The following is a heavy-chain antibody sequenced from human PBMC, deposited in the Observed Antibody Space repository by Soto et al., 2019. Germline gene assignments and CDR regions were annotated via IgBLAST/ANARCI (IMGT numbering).Heavy chain of an antibody. CDR3: ARHRRAIVATTDPLDI. CDR2: IYPGDSET. Sequence: GDSLKISCQVSVNYFGMYWIAWVRQTPGRGLEWVGFIYPGDSETRYSPSFEGHVTISADRSSKTAYLQWRGLKASDTATYYCARHRRAIVATTDPLDIWGKGTKVTVSS. CDR1: VNYFGMYW. V-gene: IGHV5-51*01. D-gene: IGHD1-26*01. J-gene: IGHJ6*04.